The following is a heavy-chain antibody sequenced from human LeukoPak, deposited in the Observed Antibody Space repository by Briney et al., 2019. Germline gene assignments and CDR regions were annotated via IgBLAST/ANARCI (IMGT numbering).Heavy chain of an antibody. CDR3: GKGPGYSVYDNLPHH. V-gene: IGHV3-30*18. Sequence: GGSLRLSCAASGFTFRNFVIHWVRQAPGKGLEWVAGILNDGSDKHYSDSVKGRFTISRDNSKNTLNLQMNSLRVEDTAVYFCGKGPGYSVYDNLPHHWGQGTLVTVSS. CDR2: ILNDGSDK. J-gene: IGHJ5*02. CDR1: GFTFRNFV. D-gene: IGHD5/OR15-5a*01.